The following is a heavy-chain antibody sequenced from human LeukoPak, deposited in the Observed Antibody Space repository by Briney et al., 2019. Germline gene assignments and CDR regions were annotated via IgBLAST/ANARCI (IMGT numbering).Heavy chain of an antibody. CDR3: ARESYYYDSSGYLYFFDY. Sequence: SETLSLTCAVCGGSFSGYYWSWIRQPPGKGLEWIGEINHSGSTNYNPSLKSRVTISVDTSKNQFSLKLSSVTAADTAVYYCARESYYYDSSGYLYFFDYWGQGTLVTVSS. D-gene: IGHD3-22*01. CDR1: GGSFSGYY. J-gene: IGHJ4*02. V-gene: IGHV4-34*09. CDR2: INHSGST.